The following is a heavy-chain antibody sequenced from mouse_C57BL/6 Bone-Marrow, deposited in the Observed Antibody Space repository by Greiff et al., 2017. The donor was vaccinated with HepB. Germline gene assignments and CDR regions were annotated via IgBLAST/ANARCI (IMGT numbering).Heavy chain of an antibody. V-gene: IGHV1-82*01. D-gene: IGHD1-1*01. Sequence: QVQLKESGPELVKPGASVKISCKASGYAFSSSWMNWVKQRPGQGLEWIGRIYPGDGDTNYNGKFKGKATLTADKSSSTAYMQLSSLTSEDSAVYCCARSTTVVWGTGATVTVSS. J-gene: IGHJ1*03. CDR2: IYPGDGDT. CDR3: ARSTTVV. CDR1: GYAFSSSW.